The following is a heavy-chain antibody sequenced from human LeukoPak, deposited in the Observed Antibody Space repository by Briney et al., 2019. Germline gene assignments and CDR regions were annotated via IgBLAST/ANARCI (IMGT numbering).Heavy chain of an antibody. D-gene: IGHD5-24*01. CDR3: ARRDLGRHFDY. J-gene: IGHJ4*02. Sequence: SETLSLTRTVSVDSVSSGNYYWSWIRQPPGKGLEWIGFMHYSGSTNYKSSLKSQVTISVDTSKNQFSLKLRSVTAADTAVYYCARRDLGRHFDYWGQGTLVTVSS. CDR2: MHYSGST. V-gene: IGHV4-61*01. CDR1: VDSVSSGNYY.